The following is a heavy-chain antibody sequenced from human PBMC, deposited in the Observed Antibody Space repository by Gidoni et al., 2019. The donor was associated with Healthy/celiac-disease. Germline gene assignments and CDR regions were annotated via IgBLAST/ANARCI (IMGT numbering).Heavy chain of an antibody. CDR2: ISAYNGNT. CDR3: AREGLIVVVVAATRYYYYGMDV. V-gene: IGHV1-18*01. D-gene: IGHD2-15*01. J-gene: IGHJ6*02. CDR1: GYTFTSYG. Sequence: QVQLVQSGAEVKKPGASVKVSCKASGYTFTSYGISWVRQAPGQGLEWMGWISAYNGNTNYAQKLQGRVTMTTDTSTSTAYMELRSLRSDDTAVYYCAREGLIVVVVAATRYYYYGMDVWGQGTTVTVSS.